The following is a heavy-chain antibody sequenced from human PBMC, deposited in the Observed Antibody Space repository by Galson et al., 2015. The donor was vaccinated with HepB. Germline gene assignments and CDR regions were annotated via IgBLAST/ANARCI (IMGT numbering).Heavy chain of an antibody. CDR1: GYTFTSYY. CDR3: ARSIDGSSWGYYYYGMDV. Sequence: SVKVSCKASGYTFTSYYMHWVRQAPGQGLEWMGRIIPILGIANYAQKFQGRVTITADKSTSTAYMELSSLRSEDTAVYYCARSIDGSSWGYYYYGMDVWGQGTTVTVSS. D-gene: IGHD6-13*01. J-gene: IGHJ6*02. CDR2: IIPILGIA. V-gene: IGHV1-69*02.